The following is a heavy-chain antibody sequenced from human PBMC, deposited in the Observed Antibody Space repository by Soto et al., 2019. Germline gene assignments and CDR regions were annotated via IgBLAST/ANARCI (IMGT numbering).Heavy chain of an antibody. CDR1: GGSVSGGSYY. J-gene: IGHJ6*01. D-gene: IGHD4-17*01. V-gene: IGHV4-61*01. CDR2: IYFSGST. CDR3: TTAVDFGEEVA. Sequence: PSETLSLTCTVSGGSVSGGSYYWNWIRQPPGKGLEWIGYIYFSGSTNYDPSLKSRVTMSIDTSKNQFSLKLSSVTAADTAVYFCTTAVDFGEEVAWGHGTTVNVSS.